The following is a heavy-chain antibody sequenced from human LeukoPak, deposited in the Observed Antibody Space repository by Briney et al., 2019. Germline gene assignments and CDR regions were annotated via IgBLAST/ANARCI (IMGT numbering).Heavy chain of an antibody. Sequence: ASVKVSCKASGYTFTSYDINWVRQAAGHGLEWVGWMNPNSGNTGYTPKFQGRVTMTRSTSINTAYMELSSLRSEDTAVYYCARGLHSGSPLVGVTFDYWGQGTLVTVSS. D-gene: IGHD1-26*01. V-gene: IGHV1-8*01. CDR1: GYTFTSYD. CDR3: ARGLHSGSPLVGVTFDY. CDR2: MNPNSGNT. J-gene: IGHJ4*02.